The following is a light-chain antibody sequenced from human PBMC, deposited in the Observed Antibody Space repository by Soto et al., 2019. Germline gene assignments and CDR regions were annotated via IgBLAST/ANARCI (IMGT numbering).Light chain of an antibody. CDR2: MVS. CDR3: MQGTHWPWT. V-gene: IGKV2-30*01. J-gene: IGKJ1*01. CDR1: QILVYTDGNVY. Sequence: DVVMTQSPLSLPVTLGQPASISCRSSQILVYTDGNVYLTWFQQRPGQSPRRLIYMVSNRDSGVPDRFSGSGSGTDFTLKISRVEAEDVGVYYCMQGTHWPWTFGQGTMVEIK.